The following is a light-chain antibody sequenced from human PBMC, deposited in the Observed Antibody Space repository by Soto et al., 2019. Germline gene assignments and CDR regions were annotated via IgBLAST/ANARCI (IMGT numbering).Light chain of an antibody. Sequence: DIRMTQSPSTLRASVGERVTISCRANQSISNLLAWYQQKPGKAPKLLIYDASSLESGVPSRFRGSGSGTEFTLTISSLQPDDFAPYYCQQYNTYSWTFGQGTKVEVK. J-gene: IGKJ1*01. V-gene: IGKV1-5*01. CDR3: QQYNTYSWT. CDR2: DAS. CDR1: QSISNL.